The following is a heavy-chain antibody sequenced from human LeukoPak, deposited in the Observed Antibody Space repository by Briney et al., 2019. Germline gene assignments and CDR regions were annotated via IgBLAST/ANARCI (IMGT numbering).Heavy chain of an antibody. Sequence: SETLSLTCAVSGGSISSSNWWSWVRQPPGKGLEWIGEIYHSGSTNYNPSLKSRVTISVDTSKNQFSLKLSSVTAADTAVYYCARGSASGSYYSAFDIWGQGTMVTVSS. CDR3: ARGSASGSYYSAFDI. J-gene: IGHJ3*02. CDR1: GGSISSSNW. V-gene: IGHV4-4*02. D-gene: IGHD1-26*01. CDR2: IYHSGST.